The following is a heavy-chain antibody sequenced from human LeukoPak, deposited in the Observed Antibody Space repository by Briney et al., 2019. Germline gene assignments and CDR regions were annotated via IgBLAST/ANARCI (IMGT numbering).Heavy chain of an antibody. CDR3: AKTSGYTYGYSDC. V-gene: IGHV3-23*01. CDR2: ISGSGGST. J-gene: IGHJ4*02. Sequence: PGGYLRLSCAASGFTFSSYAMSWVRQAPGKGLEWVSAISGSGGSTYYADSVKGRFTISRDNSKNTLYLQMISLRAEDTAVYYCAKTSGYTYGYSDCWGQGTLVTVSS. D-gene: IGHD5-18*01. CDR1: GFTFSSYA.